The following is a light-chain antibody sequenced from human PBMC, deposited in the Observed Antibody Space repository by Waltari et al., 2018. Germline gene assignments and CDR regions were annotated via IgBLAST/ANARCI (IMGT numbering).Light chain of an antibody. CDR1: HDISNC. V-gene: IGKV1-33*01. Sequence: DIQMTQSPSSLSAYVGDRVTITCQASHDISNCLNWYQQKPGKAPKCLIYDASNLEAGVPSRCSGSGSGTHFTLTISSLQPEDIATYYCQQYDILPLTFGPGTKVDIK. J-gene: IGKJ3*01. CDR3: QQYDILPLT. CDR2: DAS.